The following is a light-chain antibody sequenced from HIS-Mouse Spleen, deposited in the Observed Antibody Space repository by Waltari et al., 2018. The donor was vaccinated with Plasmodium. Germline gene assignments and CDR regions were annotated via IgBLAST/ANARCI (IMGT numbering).Light chain of an antibody. CDR1: QSISSY. J-gene: IGKJ1*01. V-gene: IGKV1-39*01. Sequence: DIQMTQSPSSLSASVGGRVTITCRASQSISSYLNWYQQKPGKAPKLLIYAAASLQGGVPSRFSGSGSGTDFILTISSLQPEDFATYYCQQSYSTWTFGQGTKVEIK. CDR2: AAA. CDR3: QQSYSTWT.